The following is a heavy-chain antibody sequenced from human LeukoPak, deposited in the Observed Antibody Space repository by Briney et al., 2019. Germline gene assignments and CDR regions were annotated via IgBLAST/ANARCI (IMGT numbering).Heavy chain of an antibody. D-gene: IGHD2-2*01. Sequence: ASVKVSCKASGYTFTGYYMHWVRQAPGQGLEWMGWINPNSGDTNYAQSFQGRVTMTRDTSISTAYMDLSRLRSDDTAVYYCARDSGYCSSTGCYYFDYWGQGTLVTVSS. CDR2: INPNSGDT. V-gene: IGHV1-2*02. J-gene: IGHJ4*02. CDR3: ARDSGYCSSTGCYYFDY. CDR1: GYTFTGYY.